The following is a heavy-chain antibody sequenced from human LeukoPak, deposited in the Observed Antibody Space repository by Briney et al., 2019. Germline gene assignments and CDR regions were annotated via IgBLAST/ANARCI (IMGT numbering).Heavy chain of an antibody. Sequence: GGSLRLSCAASGFTFSSYWMHWVRQAPGRGLVWVSRINSDGYSISYADSVKGRFTISRDNSKNTLYLQMNSLRAEDTAVYYCAKGLKLLFSHAFDIWGQGTMVTVSS. CDR1: GFTFSSYW. V-gene: IGHV3-74*01. CDR2: INSDGYSI. J-gene: IGHJ3*02. D-gene: IGHD2-21*02. CDR3: AKGLKLLFSHAFDI.